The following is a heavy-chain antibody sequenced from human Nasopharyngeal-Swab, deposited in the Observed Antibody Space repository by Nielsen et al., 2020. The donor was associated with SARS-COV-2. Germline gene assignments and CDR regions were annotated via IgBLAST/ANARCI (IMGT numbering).Heavy chain of an antibody. J-gene: IGHJ6*03. CDR3: ARAYCSGGSCYSHYYYRDV. CDR2: ISYDGSNK. CDR1: GFTFSSYA. Sequence: GGSLRLSCAASGFTFSSYAMHWVRQAPGKGLELVAVISYDGSNKYYADSVKGRFTISRDNSKNTLYLQMNSLRAEDTAVYYCARAYCSGGSCYSHYYYRDVWGKGTTVTVSS. V-gene: IGHV3-30-3*01. D-gene: IGHD2-15*01.